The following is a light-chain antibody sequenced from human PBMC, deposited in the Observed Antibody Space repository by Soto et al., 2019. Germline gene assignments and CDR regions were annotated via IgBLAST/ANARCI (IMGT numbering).Light chain of an antibody. CDR3: QQYGSSMYT. CDR2: GAS. Sequence: EIVLTQSPGTLSLSPGERATLSCRASQSVSSSYLAWYQQKPGQAPRLLIYGASSRATGIPDRFSGSGAGTDFTLTISRLEPEDCAVYSCQQYGSSMYTLGQGTKREIK. J-gene: IGKJ2*01. CDR1: QSVSSSY. V-gene: IGKV3-20*01.